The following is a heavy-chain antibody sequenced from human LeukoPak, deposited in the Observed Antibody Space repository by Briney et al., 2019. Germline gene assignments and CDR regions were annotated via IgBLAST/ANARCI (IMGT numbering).Heavy chain of an antibody. CDR3: ARLGIAAAAPRAFDI. V-gene: IGHV1-46*01. Sequence: ASVKVSCKASGYTLTSYYMHWVRQAPGQGLEWMGIINPSGGSTSYAQKFQGRVTMTRDTSTSTVYMELSSLRSEDTAVYYCARLGIAAAAPRAFDIWGQGTMVTVSS. D-gene: IGHD6-13*01. J-gene: IGHJ3*02. CDR1: GYTLTSYY. CDR2: INPSGGST.